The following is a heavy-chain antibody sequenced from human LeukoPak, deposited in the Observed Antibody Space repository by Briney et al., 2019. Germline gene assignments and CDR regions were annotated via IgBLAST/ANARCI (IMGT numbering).Heavy chain of an antibody. CDR2: INHSGST. V-gene: IGHV4-34*01. Sequence: SETLSLTCAVYGGSFSGYYWSWIRQPRGKGLEWIGEINHSGSTNYIPSLKSRVTISVDTSKNQFSLKLSSVTAADTAVYYCARGGYSYGYGGKGEAFDIWGQGTMVTVSS. J-gene: IGHJ3*02. CDR1: GGSFSGYY. D-gene: IGHD5-18*01. CDR3: ARGGYSYGYGGKGEAFDI.